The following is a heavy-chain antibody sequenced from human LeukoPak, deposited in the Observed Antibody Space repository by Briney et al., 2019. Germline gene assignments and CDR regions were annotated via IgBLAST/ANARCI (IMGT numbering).Heavy chain of an antibody. CDR2: ISGSGGST. CDR1: GFTFSSYA. J-gene: IGHJ3*02. V-gene: IGHV3-23*01. CDR3: AKDQKRITMIVVVIPDAFDI. D-gene: IGHD3-22*01. Sequence: PGGSLRLSCAASGFTFSSYAMSCVRQAPGKGLEWVSAISGSGGSTYYADSVKGRFTISRDNSKNTLYLQMNSLRAEDTAVYYCAKDQKRITMIVVVIPDAFDIWGQGAMVTVSS.